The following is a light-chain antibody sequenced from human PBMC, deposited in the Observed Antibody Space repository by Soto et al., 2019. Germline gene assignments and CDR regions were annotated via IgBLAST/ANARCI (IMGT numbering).Light chain of an antibody. Sequence: EIVLTQSPATLSLSPGERATLSCRASQSVSSYLACYQQRPGQAPRLLSYDVSNGATGIPARFSGSGSGTYFTLTIISLEPEDFAVYYCQQSSDWPLTFGGGNKVEIK. J-gene: IGKJ4*01. CDR2: DVS. V-gene: IGKV3-11*01. CDR1: QSVSSY. CDR3: QQSSDWPLT.